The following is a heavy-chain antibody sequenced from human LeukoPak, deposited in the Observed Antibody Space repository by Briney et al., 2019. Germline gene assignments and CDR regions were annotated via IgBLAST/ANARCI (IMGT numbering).Heavy chain of an antibody. Sequence: GGSLRLSCAASGFTFSSYAMSWVRQAPGKGLEWVSGISGSGGSTYYADSVKGRFTISRDNSKNTLYLQMNSLRAEDTAVYYCARDSRGAFDYWGQGTLVTVSS. CDR1: GFTFSSYA. CDR2: ISGSGGST. J-gene: IGHJ4*02. V-gene: IGHV3-23*01. CDR3: ARDSRGAFDY. D-gene: IGHD3-10*01.